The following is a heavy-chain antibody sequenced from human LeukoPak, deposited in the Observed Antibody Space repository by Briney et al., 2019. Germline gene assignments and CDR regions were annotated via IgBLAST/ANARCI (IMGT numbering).Heavy chain of an antibody. J-gene: IGHJ5*02. CDR3: VRETDCTGGSCYLSRWLDP. CDR2: INNDGSRT. Sequence: PGGSLRLSCVASEFTFSKYWMHWVRQARGKGLVSVSRINNDGSRTTYADSVKGRCTISRDNAKNTVYLQMNNLREEDTAVYYCVRETDCTGGSCYLSRWLDPWGQGTLVTVSS. V-gene: IGHV3-74*01. D-gene: IGHD2-15*01. CDR1: EFTFSKYW.